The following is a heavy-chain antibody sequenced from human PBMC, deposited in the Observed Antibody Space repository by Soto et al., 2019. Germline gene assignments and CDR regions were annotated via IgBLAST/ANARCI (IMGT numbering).Heavy chain of an antibody. Sequence: ASVKVSCKASGGTFISYAISGVRQAPGQGLEWMGGSIPICGTANYAQKFQGRVTITADESTSTAYMELSSLRAEDTAVYYCARDQYSGSYGGRLDSFYGMDVWGQGTTVTVSS. CDR3: ARDQYSGSYGGRLDSFYGMDV. D-gene: IGHD1-26*01. CDR1: GGTFISYA. J-gene: IGHJ6*02. CDR2: SIPICGTA. V-gene: IGHV1-69*13.